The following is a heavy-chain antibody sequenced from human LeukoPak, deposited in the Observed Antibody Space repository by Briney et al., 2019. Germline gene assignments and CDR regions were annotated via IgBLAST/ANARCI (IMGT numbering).Heavy chain of an antibody. Sequence: SETLSLTCTVSGGSMSSGVYYWSWLRQPPGKGPEWIGYISYSGNTDYNPSLKSRVIIAIDTSKNQLSLRLSSVTAADTARYYCATGFYDSSGYSIPFDHWGQGTLVTASS. J-gene: IGHJ4*02. V-gene: IGHV4-30-4*01. D-gene: IGHD3-22*01. CDR1: GGSMSSGVYY. CDR2: ISYSGNT. CDR3: ATGFYDSSGYSIPFDH.